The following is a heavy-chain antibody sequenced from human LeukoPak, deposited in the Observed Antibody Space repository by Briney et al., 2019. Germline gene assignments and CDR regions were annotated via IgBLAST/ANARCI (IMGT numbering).Heavy chain of an antibody. V-gene: IGHV3-30*03. Sequence: GGSLRLSCAASGFTFSSYGTHWVRQAPGKGLEWVAVISYDGSNKYYADSVKGRFTISRDNSKNTLYLQMNSLRAEDTAVYYCARDSGGDGYNYDYWGQGTLVTVSS. CDR2: ISYDGSNK. CDR3: ARDSGGDGYNYDY. D-gene: IGHD5-24*01. CDR1: GFTFSSYG. J-gene: IGHJ4*02.